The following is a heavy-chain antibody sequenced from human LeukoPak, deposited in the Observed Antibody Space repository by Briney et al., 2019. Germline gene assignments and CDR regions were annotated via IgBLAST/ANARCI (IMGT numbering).Heavy chain of an antibody. D-gene: IGHD6-13*01. V-gene: IGHV3-13*01. CDR2: IGTAGDT. CDR3: ARHLAAAGSHYGMDV. Sequence: GGSLGLSCAASGFTFSSYDMHWVRQATGKGLEWVSAIGTAGDTYYPGSVKGRFTISRENAKNSLYLQMNSLRAGDTAVYYCARHLAAAGSHYGMDVWGQGTTVTVSS. CDR1: GFTFSSYD. J-gene: IGHJ6*02.